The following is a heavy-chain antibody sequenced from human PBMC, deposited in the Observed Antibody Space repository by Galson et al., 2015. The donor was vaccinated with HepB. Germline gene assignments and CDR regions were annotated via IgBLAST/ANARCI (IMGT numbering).Heavy chain of an antibody. V-gene: IGHV3-23*01. D-gene: IGHD1-26*01. CDR3: AKDGYGSYYGVDY. Sequence: SQRLSCAASGFTFSTYAMSWVRQTPGKGLEWVSAISDGGGSTFYADSVKGRFTISRDNSKNTLYLQMNSLRAEDTALYYCAKDGYGSYYGVDYWGQGTQVTVSS. J-gene: IGHJ4*02. CDR1: GFTFSTYA. CDR2: ISDGGGST.